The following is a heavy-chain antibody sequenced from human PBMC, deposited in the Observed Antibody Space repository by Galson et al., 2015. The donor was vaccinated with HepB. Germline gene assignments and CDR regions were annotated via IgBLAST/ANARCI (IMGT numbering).Heavy chain of an antibody. V-gene: IGHV1-24*01. J-gene: IGHJ5*02. Sequence: SVKVSCKVSGYTLTELSMHWVRQAPGKGLEWMGGFDPEDGETSYAQKFQGRVTMTRDTSTSIVYMELSSLRSKDTAVYYCARGAHYDFWSGYYGSWFDPWGQGTLVTVSS. D-gene: IGHD3-3*01. CDR2: FDPEDGET. CDR3: ARGAHYDFWSGYYGSWFDP. CDR1: GYTLTELS.